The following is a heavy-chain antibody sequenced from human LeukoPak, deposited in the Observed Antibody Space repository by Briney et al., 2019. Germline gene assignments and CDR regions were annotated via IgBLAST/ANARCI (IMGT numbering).Heavy chain of an antibody. D-gene: IGHD5-18*01. CDR1: GFSFTTYA. CDR2: ISSSSSYI. V-gene: IGHV3-21*01. CDR3: ARDPPYVDTSCYFDY. Sequence: GGSLRLSCAASGFSFTTYAMSWVRQAPGKGLEWVSSISSSSSYIYYADSVKGRFTISRDNAKNSLYLQMNSLRAEDTAVYYCARDPPYVDTSCYFDYWGQGTLVTVSS. J-gene: IGHJ4*02.